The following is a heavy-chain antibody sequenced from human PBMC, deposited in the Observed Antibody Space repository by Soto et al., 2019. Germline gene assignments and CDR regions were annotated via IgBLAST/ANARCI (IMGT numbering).Heavy chain of an antibody. CDR3: ARHLSHLKSGWFDP. CDR1: GFTFINYA. V-gene: IGHV3-30-3*01. D-gene: IGHD3-3*02. CDR2: ISGDGSNE. Sequence: GGSLRLSCAASGFTFINYAMHWVRQAPGKGLEWVALISGDGSNEYYADSVKGRFTISRDNSRNTLYLQMNSLRADDTAVYYCARHLSHLKSGWFDPWGQGTLVTSPQ. J-gene: IGHJ5*02.